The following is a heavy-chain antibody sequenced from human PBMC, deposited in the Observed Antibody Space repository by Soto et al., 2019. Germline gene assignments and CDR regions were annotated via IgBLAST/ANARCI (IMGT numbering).Heavy chain of an antibody. V-gene: IGHV4-31*03. D-gene: IGHD3-10*01. CDR1: GSSISSGGNY. J-gene: IGHJ3*02. CDR3: ATSARRGDAFDI. CDR2: IYNSGST. Sequence: QVQLQESGPGLVKPSQTLSLTCTVSGSSISSGGNYWSWIRQHPGKGLEWIGYIYNSGSTHYNPSLESRVSISPDTSKNQLFLRLTSVTAADTAVYYCATSARRGDAFDIWGQGTMVTVSS.